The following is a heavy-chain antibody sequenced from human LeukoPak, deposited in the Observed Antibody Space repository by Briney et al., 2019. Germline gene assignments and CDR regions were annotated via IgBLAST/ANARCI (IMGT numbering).Heavy chain of an antibody. CDR2: IKEDGSEK. Sequence: AGGSLRLSCAASGFTFSSYSMSWVRQAPGKGLEWVANIKEDGSEKNYVDPVKGRFTISRDNAKNSLYLQMNNLRVEDTAVYYCAKAVYSSGWYEGRNWFDPWGQGTLVTVSS. V-gene: IGHV3-7*03. CDR1: GFTFSSYS. D-gene: IGHD6-19*01. CDR3: AKAVYSSGWYEGRNWFDP. J-gene: IGHJ5*02.